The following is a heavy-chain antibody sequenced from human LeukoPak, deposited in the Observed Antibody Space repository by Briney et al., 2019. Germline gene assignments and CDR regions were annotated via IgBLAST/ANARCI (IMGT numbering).Heavy chain of an antibody. Sequence: GGSLRLSCAASGFTFSSYGMHWVRQAPGKGLEWVAFIRYDGSNKYYADSVKGRFTISRDNSKNTLYLQMNSLRAEDTAVYYCARAGTYYDFWSGYRDYYMDVWGKGTTVTVSS. D-gene: IGHD3-3*01. V-gene: IGHV3-30*02. J-gene: IGHJ6*03. CDR1: GFTFSSYG. CDR3: ARAGTYYDFWSGYRDYYMDV. CDR2: IRYDGSNK.